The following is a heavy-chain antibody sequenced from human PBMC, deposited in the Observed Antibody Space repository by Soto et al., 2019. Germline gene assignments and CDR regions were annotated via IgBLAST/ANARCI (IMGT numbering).Heavy chain of an antibody. Sequence: ASVKVSCKTSGYTFTTYAIHWVRQAPGQSLEWMGWIHVGSGDRMYSQKFQGRVTFTGDTSASTAYMELGSLGSDDTAVYYCARVRQLVGYFYYYMDVWGKGTTVTVSS. CDR1: GYTFTTYA. CDR2: IHVGSGDR. D-gene: IGHD6-6*01. V-gene: IGHV1-3*01. CDR3: ARVRQLVGYFYYYMDV. J-gene: IGHJ6*03.